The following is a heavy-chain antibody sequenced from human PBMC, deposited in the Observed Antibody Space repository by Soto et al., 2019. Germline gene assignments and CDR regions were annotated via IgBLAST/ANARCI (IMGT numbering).Heavy chain of an antibody. D-gene: IGHD5-12*01. V-gene: IGHV3-30*18. J-gene: IGHJ3*02. CDR1: GFTFSSYG. Sequence: QVQLVESGGGVVQPGRSLRLSCADSGFTFSSYGMHWVRQAPGKGLEWVAVISYDGSNKYYADSVKGRLTISRDNSKNTVYLQMNSLRGEDTAVYYGAKDNGSGCDWLRVGDASDIWGQGTMVTVSS. CDR2: ISYDGSNK. CDR3: AKDNGSGCDWLRVGDASDI.